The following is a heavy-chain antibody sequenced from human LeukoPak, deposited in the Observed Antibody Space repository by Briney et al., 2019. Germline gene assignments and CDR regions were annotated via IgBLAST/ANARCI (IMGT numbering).Heavy chain of an antibody. CDR3: ASLRLGELSVFDY. D-gene: IGHD3-16*02. Sequence: NASEALSLTCTVSGGSISSYYWSWIRQPAGKGLEWIGRIYTSGSTNYNPSLKGRVTMSVDTSKNQFSLKLSSVTAADTAVYYCASLRLGELSVFDYWGQGTLVTVSS. CDR1: GGSISSYY. V-gene: IGHV4-4*07. CDR2: IYTSGST. J-gene: IGHJ4*02.